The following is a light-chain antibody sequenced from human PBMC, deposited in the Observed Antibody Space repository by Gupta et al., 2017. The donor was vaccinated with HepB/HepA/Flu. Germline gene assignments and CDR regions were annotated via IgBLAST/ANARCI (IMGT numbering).Light chain of an antibody. Sequence: QSALTHPPSASGSPGQPVTISCTGTSSDVGGYNYVSWYQQHPGKAPKLMIYEVSKRPSGVPDRFSGSKSGNTASLTVSGLQAEDEADYYCSSYAGSQKVFGTGTKVTVL. V-gene: IGLV2-8*01. CDR2: EVS. CDR1: SSDVGGYNY. CDR3: SSYAGSQKV. J-gene: IGLJ1*01.